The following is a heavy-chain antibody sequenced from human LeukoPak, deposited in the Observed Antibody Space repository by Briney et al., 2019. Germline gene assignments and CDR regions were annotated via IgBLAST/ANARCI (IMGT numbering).Heavy chain of an antibody. CDR2: IYYSGYT. Sequence: SETLSLTCTVSGGSISSYYWSWIRQPPGKGLEWIGYIYYSGYTNHNPALRSRVTISVDTSKNQFSLKLNSVTAADTAVYYCATLRYCSGGSCFPKYFQHWGQGTLVTVSS. D-gene: IGHD2-15*01. V-gene: IGHV4-59*08. CDR3: ATLRYCSGGSCFPKYFQH. J-gene: IGHJ1*01. CDR1: GGSISSYY.